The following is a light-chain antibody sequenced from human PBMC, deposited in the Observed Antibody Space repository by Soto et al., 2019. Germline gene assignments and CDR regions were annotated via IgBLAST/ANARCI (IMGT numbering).Light chain of an antibody. CDR3: CLYIGATTYV. V-gene: IGLV2-23*01. CDR1: SHDIGGYDF. J-gene: IGLJ1*01. Sequence: QSALTQPASVSGSPGQSITISCTGTSHDIGGYDFVSWYQQYPGRAPKVMISEGHRRPSGVPDRFSGSTSVNSASLTISGLQADDEADYYCCLYIGATTYVFGTGTKLTVL. CDR2: EGH.